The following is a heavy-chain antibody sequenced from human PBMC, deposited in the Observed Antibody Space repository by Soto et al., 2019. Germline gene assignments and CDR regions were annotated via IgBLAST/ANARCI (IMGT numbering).Heavy chain of an antibody. CDR3: ARSGWVVAATYKINWFDP. CDR1: GFSLSNARMG. J-gene: IGHJ5*02. Sequence: SGPTLVNPTETLTLTCTVSGFSLSNARMGVSWIRQPPGKALEWLAHIFSNDEKSYSTSLKSRLTISKDTSKSQVVLTMTNMDPVDTATYYCARSGWVVAATYKINWFDPWGQGTPVTVSS. V-gene: IGHV2-26*01. CDR2: IFSNDEK. D-gene: IGHD2-15*01.